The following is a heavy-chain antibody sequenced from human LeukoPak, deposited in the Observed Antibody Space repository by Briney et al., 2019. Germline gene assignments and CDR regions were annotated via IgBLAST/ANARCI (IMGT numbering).Heavy chain of an antibody. CDR2: IRSKANSYAT. V-gene: IGHV3-73*01. D-gene: IGHD5-18*01. Sequence: PGGSLRLSCAASGFTFSGSAMHWVRQASGKGLEGVGRIRSKANSYATAYAASVKGRFTLSRDDSKNTAYLQMNSLKTEDTAVYYCTRHEPVDTAMVNDYWGQGTLVTVSS. J-gene: IGHJ4*02. CDR3: TRHEPVDTAMVNDY. CDR1: GFTFSGSA.